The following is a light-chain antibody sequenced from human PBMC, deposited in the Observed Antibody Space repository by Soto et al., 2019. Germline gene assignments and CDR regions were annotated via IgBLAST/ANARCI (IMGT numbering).Light chain of an antibody. CDR2: DVS. J-gene: IGLJ2*01. CDR3: SSYTITATL. CDR1: SSDVGLYNY. V-gene: IGLV2-14*01. Sequence: QSALTQPASVSGSPGQSITISCTGTSSDVGLYNYVSWYQHHPGKAPKLMIYDVSDRPSGVSNRFSGSKSGNTASLTISGLQAEDEGDYYCSSYTITATLFGRGTKLTVL.